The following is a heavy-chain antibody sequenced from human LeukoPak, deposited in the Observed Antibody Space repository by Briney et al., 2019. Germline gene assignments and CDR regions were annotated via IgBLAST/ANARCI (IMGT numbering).Heavy chain of an antibody. CDR1: GGSFSGYY. V-gene: IGHV4-34*01. D-gene: IGHD3-3*01. CDR2: INHSGST. Sequence: SETLSPTCAVYGGSFSGYYWSWIRQPPGKGLEWIGEINHSGSTNYNPSLKSRVTISVDTSKNQFSLKLSSVTAADTAVYYCARVPYYDFWSGYYADYWGQGTLVTVSS. J-gene: IGHJ4*02. CDR3: ARVPYYDFWSGYYADY.